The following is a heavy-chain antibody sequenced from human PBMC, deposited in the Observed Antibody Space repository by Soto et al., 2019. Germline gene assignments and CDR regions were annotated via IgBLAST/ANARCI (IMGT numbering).Heavy chain of an antibody. CDR1: GGTFSSYA. CDR2: IIPIFGTA. D-gene: IGHD2-2*01. Sequence: ASVKVSCKASGGTFSSYAISWVRQAPGQGLEWMGGIIPIFGTANYAQKFQGRVTITADESTSTAYMELSSLRSEDTAVYYCAGAGVVTAAILYCYYYYGMDVWGKGTTVTVSS. V-gene: IGHV1-69*13. J-gene: IGHJ6*04. CDR3: AGAGVVTAAILYCYYYYGMDV.